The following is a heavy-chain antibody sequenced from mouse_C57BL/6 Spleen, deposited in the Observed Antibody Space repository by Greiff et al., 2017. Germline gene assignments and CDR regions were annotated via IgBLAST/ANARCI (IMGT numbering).Heavy chain of an antibody. J-gene: IGHJ2*01. CDR2: FYPGSGSI. V-gene: IGHV1-62-2*01. D-gene: IGHD2-1*01. Sequence: VQLQQSGAELVKPGASVKLSCKASGYTFTEYTIHWVKQRSGQGLEWIGWFYPGSGSIKYNEKFKDKATLTADKSSSTVYMELSRLTSEDSAVYFCARHEDVGKDGNVYYFDYWGQGTTLTVSS. CDR1: GYTFTEYT. CDR3: ARHEDVGKDGNVYYFDY.